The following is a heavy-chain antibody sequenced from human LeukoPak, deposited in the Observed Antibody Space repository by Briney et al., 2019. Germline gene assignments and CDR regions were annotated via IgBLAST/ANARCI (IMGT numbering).Heavy chain of an antibody. CDR3: ARDPGDYVGNDAFDI. D-gene: IGHD4-17*01. CDR1: GFTFSSYG. V-gene: IGHV3-33*01. CDR2: IWYDGSNK. J-gene: IGHJ3*02. Sequence: GGSLRLACAASGFTFSSYGMHWVRQAPGKGLEWVAVIWYDGSNKYYADSVKGRFTVSRDNSKNTVYLQMNSLRAEDTAVYYCARDPGDYVGNDAFDIWGQGTMVTVSS.